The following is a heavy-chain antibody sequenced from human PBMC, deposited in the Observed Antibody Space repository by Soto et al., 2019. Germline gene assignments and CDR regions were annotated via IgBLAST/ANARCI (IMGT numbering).Heavy chain of an antibody. CDR3: ARSPDIVVVVAAGGYFDY. D-gene: IGHD2-15*01. V-gene: IGHV1-69*13. Sequence: SVKVSCKASGGTFSSYAISWVRQAPGQGLEWMGGIIPIFGTANYAQKFQGRVTITADESTSTAHMELSSLRSEDTAVYYCARSPDIVVVVAAGGYFDYWGQGTLVTVSS. CDR1: GGTFSSYA. CDR2: IIPIFGTA. J-gene: IGHJ4*02.